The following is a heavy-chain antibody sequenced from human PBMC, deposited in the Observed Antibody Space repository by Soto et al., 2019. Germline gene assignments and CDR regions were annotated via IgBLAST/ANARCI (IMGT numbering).Heavy chain of an antibody. CDR1: GFTFSAYS. J-gene: IGHJ3*02. V-gene: IGHV3-21*01. Sequence: EVQLVESGGGLVKPGGSLRLSCAASGFTFSAYSMNWVRQAPGKRLEWVSSISSASSYIHYTDSMKGRFTISRDNAKNSLYLQMNSLRAEDTALYYCARGGYCSGGSYQSPMPDIWGQGTMVTVSS. D-gene: IGHD2-15*01. CDR3: ARGGYCSGGSYQSPMPDI. CDR2: ISSASSYI.